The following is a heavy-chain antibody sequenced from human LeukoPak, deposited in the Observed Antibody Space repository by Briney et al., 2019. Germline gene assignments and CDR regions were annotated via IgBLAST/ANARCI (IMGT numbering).Heavy chain of an antibody. CDR3: AKFRRIAAAGGNYFDY. CDR2: ISSSGSTI. CDR1: GGSISSGDYY. Sequence: LSLTCTVSGGSISSGDYYWSWIRQAPGKGLEWVSYISSSGSTIYYADSVKGRFTISRDNAKNSLYLQMNSLRAEDTAVYYCAKFRRIAAAGGNYFDYWGQGTLVTVSS. V-gene: IGHV3-11*01. D-gene: IGHD6-13*01. J-gene: IGHJ4*02.